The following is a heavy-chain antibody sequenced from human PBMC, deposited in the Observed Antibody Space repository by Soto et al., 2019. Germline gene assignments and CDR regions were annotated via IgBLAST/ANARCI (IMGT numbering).Heavy chain of an antibody. V-gene: IGHV4-39*01. CDR2: IYYSGST. CDR1: GGSISSSSYY. Sequence: SETLSLTCTVSGGSISSSSYYWGWIRQPPGKGLEWIGSIYYSGSTYYNPSLKSRVTISVDTSKNQFSLKLSSVTAADTAVYYCALYSSSSHLNYWGQGTLVTVSS. J-gene: IGHJ4*02. D-gene: IGHD6-6*01. CDR3: ALYSSSSHLNY.